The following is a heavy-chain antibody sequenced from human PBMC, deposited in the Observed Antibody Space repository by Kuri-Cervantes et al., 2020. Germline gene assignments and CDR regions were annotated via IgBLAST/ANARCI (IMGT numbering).Heavy chain of an antibody. Sequence: SETLSLTCAISGDSVSSNSAAWNWIRQSPSRGLEWLGRTYYRSKWYNDYAVSVKSRITINPDTSKNQFSLQLNSVTPEDTAVYYCARDKTYSSGRRSHFDYWGQGTLVTVSS. CDR1: GDSVSSNSAA. V-gene: IGHV6-1*01. CDR2: TYYRSKWYN. J-gene: IGHJ4*02. CDR3: ARDKTYSSGRRSHFDY. D-gene: IGHD6-19*01.